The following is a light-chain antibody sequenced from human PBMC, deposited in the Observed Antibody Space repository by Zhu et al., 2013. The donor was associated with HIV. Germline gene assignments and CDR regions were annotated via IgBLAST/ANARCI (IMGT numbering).Light chain of an antibody. V-gene: IGLV2-8*01. CDR1: ISDVGGYNY. Sequence: QSALTQPPSASGSPGQSVTISCTGTISDVGGYNYVSWYQQHPGKAPKLILYEVTKRPSGISNRFSGSKSGTSATLAISGLRSEDEADYFCATWDESMSGWVFGGGTKLTVL. CDR2: EVT. J-gene: IGLJ3*02. CDR3: ATWDESMSGWV.